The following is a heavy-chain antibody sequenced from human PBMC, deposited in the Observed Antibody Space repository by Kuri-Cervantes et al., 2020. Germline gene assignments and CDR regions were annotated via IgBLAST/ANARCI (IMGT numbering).Heavy chain of an antibody. J-gene: IGHJ4*02. V-gene: IGHV1-69*13. CDR2: IIPIFGTA. D-gene: IGHD5-24*01. CDR1: GGTFSSYA. CDR3: ARDLRDGYNL. Sequence: SVKVSCKASGGTFSSYAISWVRQAPGQGLEWMGGIIPIFGTANYAQKFQGRVTITADESSSTAYMELSSLRSEDTAVYYCARDLRDGYNLWGQGTLVTVSS.